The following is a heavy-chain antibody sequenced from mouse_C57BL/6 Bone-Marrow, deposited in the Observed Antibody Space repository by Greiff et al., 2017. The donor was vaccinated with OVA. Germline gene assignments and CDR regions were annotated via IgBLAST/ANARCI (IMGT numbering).Heavy chain of an antibody. D-gene: IGHD2-4*01. V-gene: IGHV2-5*01. J-gene: IGHJ4*01. CDR3: AKNGGIYYDYAMDD. CDR1: GFSLTSYG. Sequence: QVQLQQSGPGLVQPSQSLSITCTVSGFSLTSYGVHWVRQSPGTGLEWLGVIWRGGSTDYNAAFMSRLSITKDNSKSQVFFKMNSLQADDTAIYYCAKNGGIYYDYAMDDWGQGTSVTVSS. CDR2: IWRGGST.